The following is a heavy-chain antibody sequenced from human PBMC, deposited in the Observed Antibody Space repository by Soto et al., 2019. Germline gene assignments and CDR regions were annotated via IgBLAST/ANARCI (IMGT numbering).Heavy chain of an antibody. CDR1: GASLASYY. D-gene: IGHD2-15*01. CDR2: IYDSGIT. V-gene: IGHV4-59*01. CDR3: ARGAAFWFDP. Sequence: QVQLQESGPGLVKPSETLSLTCSVSGASLASYYLGWIRLSPGKGLEWIAYIYDSGITMYNPSLKSRVTMSVDTSKNQFSLNLTSVTAADTAVYYCARGAAFWFDPWGQGTLVTVSS. J-gene: IGHJ5*02.